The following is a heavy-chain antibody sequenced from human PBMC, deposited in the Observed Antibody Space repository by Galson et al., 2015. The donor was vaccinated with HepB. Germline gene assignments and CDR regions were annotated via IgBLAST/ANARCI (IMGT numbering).Heavy chain of an antibody. J-gene: IGHJ4*02. V-gene: IGHV3-21*01. CDR3: ARDPDSSGYYRRPVENY. CDR2: ISSSSSYI. D-gene: IGHD3-22*01. CDR1: GFTFSSYS. Sequence: SLRLSCAASGFTFSSYSMNWVRQAPGKGLEWVSSISSSSSYIYYADSVKGRFTISRDNAKNSLYLQMNSLRAEDTAVYYCARDPDSSGYYRRPVENYWGQGTLVTVSS.